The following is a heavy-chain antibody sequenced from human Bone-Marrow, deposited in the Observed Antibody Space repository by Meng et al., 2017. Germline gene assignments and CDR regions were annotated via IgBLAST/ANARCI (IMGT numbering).Heavy chain of an antibody. Sequence: QVQLVESGGGAVQPGRSLRLSCAASGFTFSNYGMHWVRQAPGKGLEWVSVISYDGSKKYYADSVKGRFTISRDNSKNTLYLQMNSLRAEDTAVYYCARENSGAWYFDLWGRGTLVTVSS. CDR3: ARENSGAWYFDL. CDR1: GFTFSNYG. D-gene: IGHD3-10*01. CDR2: ISYDGSKK. V-gene: IGHV3-33*01. J-gene: IGHJ2*01.